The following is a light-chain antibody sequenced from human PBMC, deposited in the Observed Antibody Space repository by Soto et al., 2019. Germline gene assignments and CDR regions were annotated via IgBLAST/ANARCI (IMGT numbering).Light chain of an antibody. CDR3: QQSYSIPLT. V-gene: IGKV1-39*01. CDR2: AAS. CDR1: QDITKS. J-gene: IGKJ4*01. Sequence: DIQMTQSPSSLSASVGDRVTITCQASQDITKSLNWYQQKPGKAPKLLIYAASTLQSGVPSRFSGSGSGTDFTLTISSLQPEDFATYYCQQSYSIPLTFGGGTKVEFK.